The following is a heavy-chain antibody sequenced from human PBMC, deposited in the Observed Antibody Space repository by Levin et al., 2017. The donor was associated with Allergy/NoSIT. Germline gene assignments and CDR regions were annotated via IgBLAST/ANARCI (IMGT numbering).Heavy chain of an antibody. Sequence: SETLSLTCTVSGGSISSGGYYWSWIRQHPGKGLEWIGYIYYSGSTYYNPSLKSRVTISVDTSKNQFSLKLSSVTAADTAVYYCARGLLSYYGSGSYFSMGMDVWGQGTTVTVSS. CDR1: GGSISSGGYY. V-gene: IGHV4-31*03. CDR3: ARGLLSYYGSGSYFSMGMDV. D-gene: IGHD3-10*01. CDR2: IYYSGST. J-gene: IGHJ6*02.